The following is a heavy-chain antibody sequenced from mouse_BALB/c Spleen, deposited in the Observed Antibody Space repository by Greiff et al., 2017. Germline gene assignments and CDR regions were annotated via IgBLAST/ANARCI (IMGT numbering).Heavy chain of an antibody. V-gene: IGHV1-5*01. CDR2: IYPGNSDT. CDR1: GYTFTSYW. CDR3: TRGGYGYDEEFAY. Sequence: VQLQQSGTVLARPGASVKMSCKASGYTFTSYWMHWVKQRPGQGLEWIGAIYPGNSDTSYNQKFKGKAKLTAVTSTSTAYMELSSLTNEDSAVYYCTRGGYGYDEEFAYWGQGTLVTVSA. J-gene: IGHJ3*01. D-gene: IGHD2-2*01.